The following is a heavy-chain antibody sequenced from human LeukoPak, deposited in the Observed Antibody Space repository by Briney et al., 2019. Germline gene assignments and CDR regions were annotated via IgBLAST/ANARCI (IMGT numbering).Heavy chain of an antibody. CDR3: ARSMVRGVIRPDY. D-gene: IGHD3-10*01. CDR2: IIPVFGTA. J-gene: IGHJ4*02. Sequence: ASVKVSCKASGGTFSSYAISWVRQAPGQGLEWMGGIIPVFGTANYAQKFQGRVTITADESTSTAYMELSSLRSEDTAVYYCARSMVRGVIRPDYWGQGTLVTVSS. V-gene: IGHV1-69*13. CDR1: GGTFSSYA.